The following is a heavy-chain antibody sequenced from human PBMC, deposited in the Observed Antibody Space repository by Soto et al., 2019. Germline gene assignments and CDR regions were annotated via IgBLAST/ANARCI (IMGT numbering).Heavy chain of an antibody. V-gene: IGHV1-18*04. D-gene: IGHD1-1*01. Sequence: ASVKVCCKASGYTFTSYGISWVRQAPGQGLEWMGWISAYNGNTNYAQKLQGRVTMTTDTSTSTAYMELRSLRSDDTAVYYCARDQFSLGQHKPYYYGMDVWGQGTTVTVSS. CDR3: ARDQFSLGQHKPYYYGMDV. J-gene: IGHJ6*02. CDR2: ISAYNGNT. CDR1: GYTFTSYG.